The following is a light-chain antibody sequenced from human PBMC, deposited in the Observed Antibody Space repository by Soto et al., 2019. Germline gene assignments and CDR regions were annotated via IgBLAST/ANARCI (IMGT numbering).Light chain of an antibody. CDR1: QSVSSSY. V-gene: IGKV3-20*01. Sequence: EIVLTQSPGTLSLSPGERATLSCRASQSVSSSYLAWYQQKAGQAPRLLIYGASSRATGIPDRFSGSGSGTDFTLTISRLEPEDFAVYYCQQYNNWPPRITFGGGTKVEIK. J-gene: IGKJ4*01. CDR2: GAS. CDR3: QQYNNWPPRIT.